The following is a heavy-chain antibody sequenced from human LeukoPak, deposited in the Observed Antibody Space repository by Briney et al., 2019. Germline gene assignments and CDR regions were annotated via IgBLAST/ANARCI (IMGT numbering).Heavy chain of an antibody. V-gene: IGHV3-7*05. D-gene: IGHD2-15*01. Sequence: PGGSLRLSCAASGFTFSSYWMSWVRQAPGKGLEWVANIKHDGSDKYYVDSVKGRFTISRDNAKNSLYLQMNSLRAEDTAVYYCARAPPCSGGSCYSGYFDCWGQGTLVTVSS. J-gene: IGHJ4*02. CDR3: ARAPPCSGGSCYSGYFDC. CDR2: IKHDGSDK. CDR1: GFTFSSYW.